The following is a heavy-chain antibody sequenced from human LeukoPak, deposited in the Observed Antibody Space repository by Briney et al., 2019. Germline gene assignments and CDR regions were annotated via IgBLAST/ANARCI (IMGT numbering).Heavy chain of an antibody. CDR3: ARARYGSGGYFFDF. D-gene: IGHD3-10*01. CDR1: GVNFNSDW. V-gene: IGHV3-7*04. Sequence: PGGTLRLSCAASGVNFNSDWMSWVCQAPGKGLECVANIKQDGSEIYFVDSVKGRFPISRDNAKSSLYLQMKSLRGADADVYYCARARYGSGGYFFDFWGQGTLVTVSS. CDR2: IKQDGSEI. J-gene: IGHJ4*02.